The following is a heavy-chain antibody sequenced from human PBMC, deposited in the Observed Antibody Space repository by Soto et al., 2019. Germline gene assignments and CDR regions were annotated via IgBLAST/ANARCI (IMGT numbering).Heavy chain of an antibody. CDR3: ARHVLQLERIDYYYGMDV. CDR1: GYTFTSYG. D-gene: IGHD1-1*01. V-gene: IGHV1-18*01. J-gene: IGHJ6*02. CDR2: ISAYNGNT. Sequence: GASVKVSCKASGYTFTSYGISWVRQAPGQGLEWMGWISAYNGNTNYAQKLQGRVTITTDTSTSTAYMELRSLRSDDTAVYYCARHVLQLERIDYYYGMDVWGQGITVTVSS.